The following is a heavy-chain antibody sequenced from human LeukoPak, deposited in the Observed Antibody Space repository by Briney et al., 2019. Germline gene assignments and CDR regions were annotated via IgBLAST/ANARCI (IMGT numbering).Heavy chain of an antibody. CDR1: GGSISSYY. J-gene: IGHJ6*03. CDR2: IYYSGST. Sequence: PSETLSLTCTVSGGSISSYYWSWIRQPPGKGLEWIGYIYYSGSTNYNPSLKSRVTISVDTSKNQFSLKLSSVTAADTAVYYCAREPQLTRYMDVWGKGTTVTVSS. CDR3: AREPQLTRYMDV. V-gene: IGHV4-59*01. D-gene: IGHD2-2*01.